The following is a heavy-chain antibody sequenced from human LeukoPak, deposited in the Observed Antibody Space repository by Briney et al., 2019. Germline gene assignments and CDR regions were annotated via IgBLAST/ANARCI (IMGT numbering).Heavy chain of an antibody. CDR2: ISGSGGTT. Sequence: PGGSLSPSRAASAFGFNTYAMSWVRQAPGKGLEWVSVISGSGGTTDYADSVKGRFTISRDNSNNTLYLQMNSLRGEDTAVYYCAKGGYRAYCSSRNCQNWFDPRGHGALVIVSS. CDR1: AFGFNTYA. D-gene: IGHD2-2*01. J-gene: IGHJ5*02. V-gene: IGHV3-23*01. CDR3: AKGGYRAYCSSRNCQNWFDP.